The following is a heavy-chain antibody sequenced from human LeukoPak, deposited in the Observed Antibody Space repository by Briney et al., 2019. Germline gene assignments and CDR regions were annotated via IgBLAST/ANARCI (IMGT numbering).Heavy chain of an antibody. J-gene: IGHJ4*02. CDR3: ARDRGWYHADS. Sequence: PGGSLRLSCAASAFTFSSSAMSWVRQAPGKGLEWVANIKEDGSWKHYAVSVQGRFTISRDNAKNSLYLQMNSLRAEDTAVYYCARDRGWYHADSWGQGTLVTVSS. D-gene: IGHD6-19*01. CDR2: IKEDGSWK. CDR1: AFTFSSSA. V-gene: IGHV3-7*01.